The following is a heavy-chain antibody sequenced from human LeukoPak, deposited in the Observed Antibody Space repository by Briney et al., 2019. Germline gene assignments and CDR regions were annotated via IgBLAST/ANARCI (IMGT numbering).Heavy chain of an antibody. CDR2: INSDGINT. D-gene: IGHD4-17*01. CDR3: AKDRDYGDLYYFDY. Sequence: SGGSLRLSCAASGFTFSNYWMHWVRQAPGKGLVWVSRINSDGINTSYADSVKGRFTISRDNSKNTLYLQMNSLRAEDTAVYYCAKDRDYGDLYYFDYWGQGTLVTVSS. CDR1: GFTFSNYW. V-gene: IGHV3-74*01. J-gene: IGHJ4*02.